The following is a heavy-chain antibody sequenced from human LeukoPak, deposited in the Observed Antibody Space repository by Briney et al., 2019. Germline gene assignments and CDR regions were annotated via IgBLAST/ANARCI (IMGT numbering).Heavy chain of an antibody. CDR2: INHSGST. V-gene: IGHV4-34*01. CDR3: ARAQGYCSSTSCYSSSKSFDY. D-gene: IGHD2-2*01. Sequence: SETLSLTCAVYGGSFSGYYWSWIRQPPGKGLEWIGEINHSGSTNYNPSLKSRVTISVDTSKNQFSLKLSSVTAADTAVYYCARAQGYCSSTSCYSSSKSFDYWGQGTLVTVSS. J-gene: IGHJ4*02. CDR1: GGSFSGYY.